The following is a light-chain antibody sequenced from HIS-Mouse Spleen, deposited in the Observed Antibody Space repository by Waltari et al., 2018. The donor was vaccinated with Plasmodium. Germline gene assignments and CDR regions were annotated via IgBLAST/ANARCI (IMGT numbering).Light chain of an antibody. CDR1: SSDVGGYNY. V-gene: IGLV2-11*01. J-gene: IGLJ1*01. CDR3: CSYAGSYTDV. Sequence: QSALTQPRSVSGSPGQSVTISCTGTSSDVGGYNYVSWYQQHPGKAPKLMIYDVSKRPSGGPDRLSGSKTGNTASRTIFGLQAEDEADYYCCSYAGSYTDVFGTGTKVTVL. CDR2: DVS.